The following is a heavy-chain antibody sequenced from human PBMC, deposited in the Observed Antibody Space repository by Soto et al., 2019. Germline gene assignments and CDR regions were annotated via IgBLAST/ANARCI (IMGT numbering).Heavy chain of an antibody. Sequence: QLQLQESGPGLVKPSETLSLTCTVSGGSISSSSYYWGWIRQPPGKGLEWIGSIYYSGSTYYNPSHKCRVTISVDPSKNQFALKVGSLTAADTAVYYRGRLVQVWGGGMDVWGQGTTVTVSS. V-gene: IGHV4-39*01. CDR1: GGSISSSSYY. J-gene: IGHJ6*02. CDR3: GRLVQVWGGGMDV. D-gene: IGHD3-16*01. CDR2: IYYSGST.